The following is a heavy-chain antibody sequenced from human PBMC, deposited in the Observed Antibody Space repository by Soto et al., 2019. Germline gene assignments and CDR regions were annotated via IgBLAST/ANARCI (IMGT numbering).Heavy chain of an antibody. CDR3: SREFIEVAVFEA. D-gene: IGHD6-19*01. V-gene: IGHV1-69*08. Sequence: QVQLVQSGAEVKKPGSSVKLSCKASGDNFGSYSLSWMRQAPGQGLEWMGRITPILGEANSAQKFQDRVTITADRVTNIAYMEMSSLRSEDTAVYYCSREFIEVAVFEAGGEGSLVTVSS. CDR1: GDNFGSYS. CDR2: ITPILGEA. J-gene: IGHJ4*02.